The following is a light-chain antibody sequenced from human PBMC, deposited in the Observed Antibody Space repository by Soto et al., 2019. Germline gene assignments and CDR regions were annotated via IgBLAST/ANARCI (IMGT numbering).Light chain of an antibody. CDR2: DAS. CDR1: QSVSSY. V-gene: IGKV3-11*01. J-gene: IGKJ5*01. Sequence: EIVLTQSPATLSLSPGEIATLSCRASQSVSSYLAWYQQKTGQAPRLLIYDASHRATGIPARFSGSWSGTDFTLTISSLEPEDFAVYYCQQRSTWPITFSQGTRLEIK. CDR3: QQRSTWPIT.